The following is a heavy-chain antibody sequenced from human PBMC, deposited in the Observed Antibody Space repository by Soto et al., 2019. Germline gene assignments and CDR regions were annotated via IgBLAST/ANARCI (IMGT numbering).Heavy chain of an antibody. D-gene: IGHD3-16*02. Sequence: GGSLRLSCAASGFTFSSFGMHWVRQAPGKGLEWVAVISNDGSIEYYADSVKGRFTISRDNSKNTLYLQMSSLRDEDTAVYFFSKEGGSPGTSPSYRYHLWGQGTLVTVSS. V-gene: IGHV3-30*18. CDR2: ISNDGSIE. CDR3: SKEGGSPGTSPSYRYHL. CDR1: GFTFSSFG. J-gene: IGHJ5*02.